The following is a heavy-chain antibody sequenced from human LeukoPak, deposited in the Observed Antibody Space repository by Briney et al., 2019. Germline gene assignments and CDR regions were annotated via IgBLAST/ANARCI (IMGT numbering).Heavy chain of an antibody. CDR3: AKLNGDGYNSDY. Sequence: GGSLRLSCAASGFTFSSYAMSWVRQAPGKGLEWVSAISGSGGNTYYADSVKGRFTISRDNSKNTLYLQMNSLRAEDTAVYYCAKLNGDGYNSDYWGQGTLVTVSS. D-gene: IGHD5-24*01. V-gene: IGHV3-23*01. CDR1: GFTFSSYA. CDR2: ISGSGGNT. J-gene: IGHJ4*02.